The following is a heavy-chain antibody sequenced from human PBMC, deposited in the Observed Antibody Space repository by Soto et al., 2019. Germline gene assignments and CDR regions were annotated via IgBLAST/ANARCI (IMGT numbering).Heavy chain of an antibody. Sequence: SVKVSFKASGGTFSRYAISWLRQAPGQGLEWMGGIIPIFGTANYAQKFQGRVTITADESTSTAYMVLSSLRSEDTAVYYCAKYYYDSSGYYSDYYYGMDVWGQGTTVTVSS. CDR3: AKYYYDSSGYYSDYYYGMDV. CDR1: GGTFSRYA. CDR2: IIPIFGTA. D-gene: IGHD3-22*01. V-gene: IGHV1-69*13. J-gene: IGHJ6*02.